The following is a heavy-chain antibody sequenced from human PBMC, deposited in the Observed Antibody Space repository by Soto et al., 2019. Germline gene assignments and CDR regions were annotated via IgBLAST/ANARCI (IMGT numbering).Heavy chain of an antibody. Sequence: QLGGSLRLSCAASGFTFSSYSMNWVRQAPGKGLEWVSYISSSSSTIYYADSVKGRFTISRDNAKNSLYLQMNSLRAEDTAVYYCARVRSNWYYYMDVWGKGTTVTVSS. J-gene: IGHJ6*03. CDR1: GFTFSSYS. D-gene: IGHD4-4*01. V-gene: IGHV3-48*01. CDR3: ARVRSNWYYYMDV. CDR2: ISSSSSTI.